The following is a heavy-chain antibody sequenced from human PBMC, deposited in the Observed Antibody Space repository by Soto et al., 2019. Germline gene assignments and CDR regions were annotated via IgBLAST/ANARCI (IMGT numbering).Heavy chain of an antibody. CDR2: MNPNSGNT. J-gene: IGHJ4*02. CDR3: ARINRSGSYLLDY. CDR1: GYTFTSYE. D-gene: IGHD1-26*01. Sequence: ASVKVSCKASGYTFTSYEINWERQATGQGLEWMGWMNPNSGNTGYAQKFQGRVTMTRNTSISTAYMELSSLRSEDTAVYYCARINRSGSYLLDYWGQGTQVTVSS. V-gene: IGHV1-8*01.